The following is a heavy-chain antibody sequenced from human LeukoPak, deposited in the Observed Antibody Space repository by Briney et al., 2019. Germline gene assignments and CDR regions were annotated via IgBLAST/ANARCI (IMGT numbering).Heavy chain of an antibody. CDR1: GFTFGNNW. V-gene: IGHV3-74*01. CDR3: ARDVPHNWFDT. J-gene: IGHJ5*02. CDR2: INSDGGGA. Sequence: LSGGSLRLSCAASGFTFGNNWMHWVRQGPGKGLVWISRINSDGGGAIYADSVKGRFTVSRDNAKNTLYLQMNSLRAEDTAVYYCARDVPHNWFDTWGQGTLVTVSS.